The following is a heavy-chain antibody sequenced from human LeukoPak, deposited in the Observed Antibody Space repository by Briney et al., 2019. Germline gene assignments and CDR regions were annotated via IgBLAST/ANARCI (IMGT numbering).Heavy chain of an antibody. J-gene: IGHJ4*02. CDR1: GYTFTSYW. V-gene: IGHV5-51*04. CDR2: IYPGDSDT. Sequence: PGESLKISCKGSGYTFTSYWIGWVRQMPGKGLEWMGNIYPGDSDTRYSPSFQGQVTISAAKPNSTAYLQWSSLNASDTAMYYCARIPRDTAMGNFDYWGQGTLVTVSS. D-gene: IGHD5-18*01. CDR3: ARIPRDTAMGNFDY.